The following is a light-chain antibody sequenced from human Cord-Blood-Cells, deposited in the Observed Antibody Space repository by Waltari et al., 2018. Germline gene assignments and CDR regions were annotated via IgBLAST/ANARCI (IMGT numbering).Light chain of an antibody. CDR1: KLGEKY. J-gene: IGLJ2*01. CDR2: QDS. V-gene: IGLV3-1*01. Sequence: SYELTQPPSVSASSGQTARITCSGDKLGEKYACWYQQKPGQSPVLVIYQDSKRPSGIPERFSGSNSGNTATLTISGTQAMDEADYYCQAWDSSTVVFGGGTKLTVL. CDR3: QAWDSSTVV.